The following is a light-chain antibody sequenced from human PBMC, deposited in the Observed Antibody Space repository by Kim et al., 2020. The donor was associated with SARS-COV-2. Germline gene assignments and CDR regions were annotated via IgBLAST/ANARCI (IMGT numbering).Light chain of an antibody. CDR2: AAS. J-gene: IGKJ1*01. Sequence: ASVGDRVTITCRASQDIGNDLAWYQQDPGKAPKLLIYAASTLQTGVPSRFSGSGSGTEFTLTISSLQPEDFTTHSCQQYNFLPRTFGQGTKVDIK. V-gene: IGKV1-9*01. CDR3: QQYNFLPRT. CDR1: QDIGND.